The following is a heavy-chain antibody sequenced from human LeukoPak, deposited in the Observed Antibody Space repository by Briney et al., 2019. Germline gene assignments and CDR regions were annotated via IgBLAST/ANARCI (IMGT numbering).Heavy chain of an antibody. J-gene: IGHJ6*03. D-gene: IGHD1-26*01. CDR1: GDSISSGLYY. CDR3: ARGRRGKYSPYFYYHMDV. Sequence: SETLSLTCTVSGDSISSGLYYYNWIRQHPGEGLEWIVCTHYSGTTYYSSSLKSRLIISLDTSKNQLSLKLTPVTAADTAVYYCARGRRGKYSPYFYYHMDVWGTGTTVTISS. CDR2: THYSGTT. V-gene: IGHV4-31*03.